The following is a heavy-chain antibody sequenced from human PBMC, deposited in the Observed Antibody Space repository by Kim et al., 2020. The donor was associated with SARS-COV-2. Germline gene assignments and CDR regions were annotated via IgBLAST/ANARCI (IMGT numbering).Heavy chain of an antibody. CDR2: IYYSGST. V-gene: IGHV4-39*01. Sequence: SETLSLTCTVSGGSISSSSYYWGWIRQPPGKGLEWIGSIYYSGSTYYNPSLKSRVTISVDTSKNQFSLKLSSVTAADTAVYYCARHQPQNPYSSSWYVYFDYWGQGTLVTVSS. CDR3: ARHQPQNPYSSSWYVYFDY. CDR1: GGSISSSSYY. D-gene: IGHD6-13*01. J-gene: IGHJ4*02.